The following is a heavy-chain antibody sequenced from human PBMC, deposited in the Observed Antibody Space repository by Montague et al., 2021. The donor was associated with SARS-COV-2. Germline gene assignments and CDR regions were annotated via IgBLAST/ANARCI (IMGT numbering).Heavy chain of an antibody. CDR2: IGTASKYT. J-gene: IGHJ4*02. D-gene: IGHD5-24*01. CDR1: GFTFGDFT. Sequence: SLRLSCAASGFTFGDFTMHWVRQPPGKGLEWVSLIGTASKYTNYAASVKGRFTITRDNSKNSLYLQMNSLKREDGALYYCAKDIPGYRGFDYWGQGTLVTVSS. CDR3: AKDIPGYRGFDY. V-gene: IGHV3-43*01.